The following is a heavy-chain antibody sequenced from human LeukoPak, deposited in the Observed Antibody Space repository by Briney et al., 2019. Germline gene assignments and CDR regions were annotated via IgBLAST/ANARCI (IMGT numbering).Heavy chain of an antibody. V-gene: IGHV1-2*02. J-gene: IGHJ4*02. D-gene: IGHD5-12*01. CDR3: ARPPGRDGYNRYDY. Sequence: ASVKVSCKPSGYTFTGYYIHWVRQAPGQGLDWMGWIDPDSGGTNYAQKFQGRITMSRDTSIRTAYMEMSRLRSDDTAVYYCARPPGRDGYNRYDYWGQGTLVTVSS. CDR1: GYTFTGYY. CDR2: IDPDSGGT.